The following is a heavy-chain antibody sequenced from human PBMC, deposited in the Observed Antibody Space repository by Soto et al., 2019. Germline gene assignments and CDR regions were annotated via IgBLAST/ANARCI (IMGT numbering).Heavy chain of an antibody. D-gene: IGHD2-2*01. CDR3: ARGGSIVVVPAAMNYYYYGMDV. V-gene: IGHV4-30-4*01. CDR2: IYYSGST. J-gene: IGHJ6*02. CDR1: GGSISSGDYY. Sequence: QVQLQESGPGLVKPSQTLSLTCTVSGGSISSGDYYWSWIRQPPGKGLEWIGYIYYSGSTHYNPSLKSRGTISVDTSKNQFSLKLSSVTAADTAVYYCARGGSIVVVPAAMNYYYYGMDVWGQGTTVTVSS.